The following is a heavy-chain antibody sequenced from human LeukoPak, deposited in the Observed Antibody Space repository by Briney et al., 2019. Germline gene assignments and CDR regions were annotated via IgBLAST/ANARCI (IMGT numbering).Heavy chain of an antibody. CDR3: ARGLVGATYYDAFDI. V-gene: IGHV4-34*01. Sequence: SETLSLTCAVYGGSFSGYYWSWIRQPPGKGLEWIGEINHSGSTNYNPSLKSRVTISVYTSKNQFSLKLSSVTAADTAVYYCARGLVGATYYDAFDIWGQGTMVTVSS. D-gene: IGHD1-26*01. CDR1: GGSFSGYY. J-gene: IGHJ3*02. CDR2: INHSGST.